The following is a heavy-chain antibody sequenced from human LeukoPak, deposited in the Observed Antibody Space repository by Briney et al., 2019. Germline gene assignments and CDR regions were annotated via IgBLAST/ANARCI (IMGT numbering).Heavy chain of an antibody. V-gene: IGHV6-1*01. CDR3: ARGFALDF. CDR1: GDTVSSSSAA. Sequence: SQTLSLPCDISGDTVSSSSAAWNSIRQSPSRGLEWLGRTYYRSKWYYDYAVSVKSRITISPDTSKNQFSLQLNSVTADDTAVYYCARGFALDFWGQGTMVTVSS. CDR2: TYYRSKWYY. J-gene: IGHJ3*01.